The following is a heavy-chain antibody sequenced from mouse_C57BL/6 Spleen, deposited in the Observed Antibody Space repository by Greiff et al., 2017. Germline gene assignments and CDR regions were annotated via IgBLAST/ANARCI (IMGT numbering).Heavy chain of an antibody. CDR3: ARVGYDGYFFDY. V-gene: IGHV3-6*01. CDR2: ISYDGSN. J-gene: IGHJ2*01. D-gene: IGHD2-3*01. Sequence: EVKLVESGPGLVKPSQSLSLTCSVTGYSITSGYYWNWIRQFPGNKLEWMGYISYDGSNNYNPSLKNRISITRDTSKNQFFLKLNSVTTEDTATYYCARVGYDGYFFDYWGQGTTLTVSS. CDR1: GYSITSGYY.